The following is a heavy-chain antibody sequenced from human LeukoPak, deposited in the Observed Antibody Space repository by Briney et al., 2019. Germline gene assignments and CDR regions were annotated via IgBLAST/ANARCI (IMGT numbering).Heavy chain of an antibody. CDR3: ASPNPTRRDGYNSYYYYYYMDV. CDR2: ISAYNGNT. D-gene: IGHD5-24*01. Sequence: ASVTVSCKASGYTFTSYGISWVRQAPGQGLEWMGWISAYNGNTNYAQKLQGRVTMTTDTSTSTAYMELRSLRSDDTAVYYCASPNPTRRDGYNSYYYYYYMDVWGKGTTVTVSS. CDR1: GYTFTSYG. J-gene: IGHJ6*03. V-gene: IGHV1-18*01.